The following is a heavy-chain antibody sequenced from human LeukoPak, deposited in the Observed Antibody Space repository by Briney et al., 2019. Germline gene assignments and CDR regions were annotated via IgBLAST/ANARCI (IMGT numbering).Heavy chain of an antibody. J-gene: IGHJ6*02. Sequence: GGSLRLSCEASGFTFSGYAVSWVRQAPGKGLEWVSGCGTDGNTHYAESVRGRFDISRDTSKTTVYLQMNSLRAEDTALYYCARDLHYWVAMDVRGQGTTVTVS. D-gene: IGHD2-8*02. V-gene: IGHV3-23*01. CDR3: ARDLHYWVAMDV. CDR2: CGTDGNT. CDR1: GFTFSGYA.